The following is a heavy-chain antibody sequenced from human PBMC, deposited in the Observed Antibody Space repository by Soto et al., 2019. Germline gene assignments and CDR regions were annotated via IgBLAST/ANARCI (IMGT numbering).Heavy chain of an antibody. CDR1: GFTFSNAW. Sequence: GGSLRLSCAASGFTFSNAWMSWVRQAPGKGLEWVGRIKSKTDGGTTDYAAPVKGRFTISRDDSKNTLYLQMNSLKTEDTAVYYCTTLGWVYDFLSGYYSYYMDVWGKGTTVTVSS. CDR3: TTLGWVYDFLSGYYSYYMDV. J-gene: IGHJ6*03. D-gene: IGHD3-3*01. V-gene: IGHV3-15*01. CDR2: IKSKTDGGTT.